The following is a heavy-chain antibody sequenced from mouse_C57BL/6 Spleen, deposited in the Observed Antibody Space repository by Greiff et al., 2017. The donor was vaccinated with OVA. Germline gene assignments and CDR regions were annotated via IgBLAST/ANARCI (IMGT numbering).Heavy chain of an antibody. CDR1: GFTFSDAW. CDR3: TFYYDYDVEYYFDY. Sequence: EVMLVESGGGLVQPGGSMKLSCAASGFTFSDAWMDWVRQSPEKGLEWVAEIRNKANNHATYYAESVKGRFTISRNDSKSSVYRQMNSLRAEDTGIDYGTFYYDYDVEYYFDYWGQGTTLTVSS. CDR2: IRNKANNHAT. V-gene: IGHV6-6*01. D-gene: IGHD2-4*01. J-gene: IGHJ2*01.